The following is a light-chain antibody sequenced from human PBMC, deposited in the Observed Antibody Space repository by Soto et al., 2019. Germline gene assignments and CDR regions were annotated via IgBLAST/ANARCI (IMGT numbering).Light chain of an antibody. CDR3: SSYAGSNNLV. J-gene: IGLJ2*01. CDR2: EVS. Sequence: QSALTQPPSASGSPGQSVTISCTGTSSYVGGYNYVSWYQQHPGKAPKLMIYEVSKRPSGVPDRFSGSKSGNTASMTVSGLKAEDEADYYCSSYAGSNNLVFGGGTKVTVL. CDR1: SSYVGGYNY. V-gene: IGLV2-8*01.